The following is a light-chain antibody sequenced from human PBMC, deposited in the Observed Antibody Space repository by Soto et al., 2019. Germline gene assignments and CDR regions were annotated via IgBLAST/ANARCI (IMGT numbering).Light chain of an antibody. CDR3: RSYASSLSGVV. V-gene: IGLV1-40*01. Sequence: QSVLTQPPSVSGAPGQRVTISCTGSSSNIGAGYDVHWYQQLPGTAPKLLISGNSNRPSGVPDRFSGSKSGTSASLAITGLQAEDEADYYCRSYASSLSGVVFGGGTKLTVL. J-gene: IGLJ3*02. CDR1: SSNIGAGYD. CDR2: GNS.